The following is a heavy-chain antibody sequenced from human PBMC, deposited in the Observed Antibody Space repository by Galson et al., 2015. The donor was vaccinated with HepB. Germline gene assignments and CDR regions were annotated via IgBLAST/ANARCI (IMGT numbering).Heavy chain of an antibody. CDR1: GFIFSSYA. Sequence: SLRLSCAASGFIFSSYAMHWVRQAPGKGLEWVAVISYDGSNKYYADSVKGRFTISRDNSKNTLYLQMNSLRAEDTAVYYCARDGSGSRGYYYYYGMDVWGQGTTVTVSS. D-gene: IGHD3-10*01. CDR2: ISYDGSNK. CDR3: ARDGSGSRGYYYYYGMDV. V-gene: IGHV3-30*04. J-gene: IGHJ6*02.